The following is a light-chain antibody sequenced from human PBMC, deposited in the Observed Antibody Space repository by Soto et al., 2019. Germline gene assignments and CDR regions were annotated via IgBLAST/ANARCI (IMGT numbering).Light chain of an antibody. Sequence: QSVLTQPASVSGSPGQSITISCTGTSSDVGAYKYVSWYQQHPGQAPKLMIYEASNRPSGVSNRFSGSKSGNTASLTISGLQAEDEADYYCSSHTSSSTVYVFGTGTKAPS. CDR3: SSHTSSSTVYV. V-gene: IGLV2-14*01. J-gene: IGLJ1*01. CDR1: SSDVGAYKY. CDR2: EAS.